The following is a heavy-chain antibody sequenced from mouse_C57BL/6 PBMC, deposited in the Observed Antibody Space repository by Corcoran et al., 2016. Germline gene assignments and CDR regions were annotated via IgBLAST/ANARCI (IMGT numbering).Heavy chain of an antibody. V-gene: IGHV1-75*01. CDR3: ARNYGKTGTKYAMDY. CDR1: GYTFTDYY. D-gene: IGHD2-1*01. J-gene: IGHJ4*01. Sequence: QVQLQQSGPELVKPGASVKISCKASGYTFTDYYINWVKQRPGQGLEWIGWIFPGSGSTYYNEKFKGKATLTVDKSSSTAYMLLSSLTSEDSAVYFCARNYGKTGTKYAMDYWGQGTSVTVSS. CDR2: IFPGSGST.